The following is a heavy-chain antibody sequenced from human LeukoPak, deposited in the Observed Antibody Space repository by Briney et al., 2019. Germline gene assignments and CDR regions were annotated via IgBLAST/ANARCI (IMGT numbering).Heavy chain of an antibody. CDR3: ARARPSMWIDY. D-gene: IGHD5-12*01. CDR1: GFTFSSYW. Sequence: PGGSLRLSCAASGFTFSSYWMHWVRQAPGKGLVWVSRINSDGSSTSYADSVKGRFTISRDSSKNTLYLQMNSLRPEDTAVYYCARARPSMWIDYWGQGTLVTVSS. CDR2: INSDGSST. J-gene: IGHJ4*02. V-gene: IGHV3-74*01.